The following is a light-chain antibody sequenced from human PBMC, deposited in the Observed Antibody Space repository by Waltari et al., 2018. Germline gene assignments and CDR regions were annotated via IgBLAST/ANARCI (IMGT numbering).Light chain of an antibody. Sequence: DIVLTQSPATLSLSPWERATLSCRASQSVTNYLAWYQLKPGQAPRLLIYESSNRSTGIPARFSGRGSGTDFTLTISNLEPEESAVYYCQQRSKWPLTFGGGTKVEIK. V-gene: IGKV3-11*01. CDR3: QQRSKWPLT. J-gene: IGKJ4*01. CDR1: QSVTNY. CDR2: ESS.